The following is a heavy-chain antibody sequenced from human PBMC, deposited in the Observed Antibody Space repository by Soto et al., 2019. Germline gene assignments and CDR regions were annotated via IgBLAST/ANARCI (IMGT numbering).Heavy chain of an antibody. CDR2: IYPGDSDT. CDR3: ARQGGNSEDYYYYYGMDV. J-gene: IGHJ6*02. D-gene: IGHD2-21*02. V-gene: IGHV5-51*01. CDR1: GYSFTSYW. Sequence: PGESLKISCKGSGYSFTSYWIGWVRQMPGKGLEWMGIIYPGDSDTRYSPSFQGQVTISADKSISTAYLQWSSLKASDTAMYYCARQGGNSEDYYYYYGMDVWGQGTTVT.